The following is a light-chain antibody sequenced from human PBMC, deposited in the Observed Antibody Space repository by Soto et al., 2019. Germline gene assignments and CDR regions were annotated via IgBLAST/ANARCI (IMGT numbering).Light chain of an antibody. J-gene: IGKJ1*01. Sequence: DIQTTPSPSTLSASVGDRVTITCRPSQDINRWLAWYQQKPGKAPKILIYNADTLESGVPSRFSGSGYGTEFILTISSLQPDDFATYYCQQFSLYWAFGQGTKVDIK. CDR1: QDINRW. CDR2: NAD. V-gene: IGKV1-5*01. CDR3: QQFSLYWA.